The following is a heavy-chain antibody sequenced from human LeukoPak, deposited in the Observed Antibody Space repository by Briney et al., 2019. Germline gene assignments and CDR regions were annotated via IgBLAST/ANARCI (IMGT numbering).Heavy chain of an antibody. D-gene: IGHD4-17*01. CDR2: ISGSGGNT. CDR1: EFTFSNYG. Sequence: GGSLRLSCAASEFTFSNYGMSWVRQAPGEGLEWVSAISGSGGNTYYADSVKGRFTISRDNSKNTLYLQMNSLRAEDTAVYYCAKHSTHITTVTTSAFDIWGQGTMVTVSS. J-gene: IGHJ3*02. CDR3: AKHSTHITTVTTSAFDI. V-gene: IGHV3-23*01.